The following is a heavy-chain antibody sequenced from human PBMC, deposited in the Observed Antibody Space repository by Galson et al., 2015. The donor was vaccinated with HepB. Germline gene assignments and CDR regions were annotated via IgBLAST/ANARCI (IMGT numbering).Heavy chain of an antibody. D-gene: IGHD2-15*01. J-gene: IGHJ6*02. Sequence: SLRLSCAASGFTFSSYAMHWVRQAPGKGLEWVAVISYDGSNKYYADSVKGRFTISRDNSKNTLYLQMNSLRAEDTAVYYCARATGYCSGGSCYGYDYYGMDVWGQGTTVTVSS. CDR2: ISYDGSNK. V-gene: IGHV3-30-3*01. CDR3: ARATGYCSGGSCYGYDYYGMDV. CDR1: GFTFSSYA.